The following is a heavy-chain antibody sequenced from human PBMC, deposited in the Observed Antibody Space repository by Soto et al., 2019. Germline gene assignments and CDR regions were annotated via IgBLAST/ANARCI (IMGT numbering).Heavy chain of an antibody. J-gene: IGHJ6*01. CDR2: ISYDGSNK. V-gene: IGHV3-30-3*01. D-gene: IGHD2-8*01. Sequence: QVQLVESGGGVVQPGRSLRLSCAASGFTFSSYAMHWVRQAPGKGLEWVAVISYDGSNKYYADSVKGRFTISRDNSKNTLYLQMNSLRAEDTAVYYCARVVHKDYYYYYGMDVW. CDR3: ARVVHKDYYYYYGMDV. CDR1: GFTFSSYA.